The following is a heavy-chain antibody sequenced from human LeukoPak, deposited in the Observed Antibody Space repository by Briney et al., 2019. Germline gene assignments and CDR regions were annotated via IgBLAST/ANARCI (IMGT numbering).Heavy chain of an antibody. J-gene: IGHJ4*02. V-gene: IGHV4-61*02. CDR3: ARSKQGELLR. CDR2: IYTSGST. D-gene: IGHD1-26*01. Sequence: PSETLSLTCTVSGGSISSGSYYWSWIRQPAGKGLEWIGRIYTSGSTNYNPSLKSRVTISVDTSKNQFSLKLSSVTAADTAVYYCARSKQGELLRWGQGTLVTVSS. CDR1: GGSISSGSYY.